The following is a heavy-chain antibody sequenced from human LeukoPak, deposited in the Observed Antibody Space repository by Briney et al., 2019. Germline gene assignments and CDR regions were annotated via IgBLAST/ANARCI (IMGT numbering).Heavy chain of an antibody. Sequence: GGSLRLSCAASGFTFSNAWMSWVRQAPGKGLEWVSAISGSGGSTYYADSVKGRFTIPRDNSKNTLYLQMNSLRAEDTAVYYCAKDSPTEIVVVPAAISGMDVWGQGTTVTVSS. V-gene: IGHV3-23*01. D-gene: IGHD2-2*02. J-gene: IGHJ6*02. CDR1: GFTFSNAW. CDR3: AKDSPTEIVVVPAAISGMDV. CDR2: ISGSGGST.